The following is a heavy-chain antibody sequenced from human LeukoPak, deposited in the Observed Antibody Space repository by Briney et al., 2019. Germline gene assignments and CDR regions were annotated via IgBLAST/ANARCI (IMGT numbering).Heavy chain of an antibody. V-gene: IGHV4-4*07. Sequence: PSETLSLTCTVSGGSISSYYWSWIRQPAGKGLEWIGRIYTSGSTNYNPSLKSRVTMSVDTSKNQFSLKLSSVTAADTAVYYCARDQDTVTTTGYFDYWGQGTLVTVSS. CDR3: ARDQDTVTTTGYFDY. D-gene: IGHD4-17*01. CDR2: IYTSGST. CDR1: GGSISSYY. J-gene: IGHJ4*02.